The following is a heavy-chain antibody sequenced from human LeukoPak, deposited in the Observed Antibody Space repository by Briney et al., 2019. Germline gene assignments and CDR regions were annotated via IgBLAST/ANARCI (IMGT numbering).Heavy chain of an antibody. CDR2: IRYDGSNK. CDR1: GFTFSSYG. V-gene: IGHV3-30*02. J-gene: IGHJ4*02. Sequence: GGSLRLSCAASGFTFSSYGMHWVRQAPGKGLEWVAFIRYDGSNKYYADSVKGRFTISRDSTKNTLYMQMTSLRAEDTAVYYCAKDPAGITGVYFDYWGQGTLVTVSS. D-gene: IGHD4-23*01. CDR3: AKDPAGITGVYFDY.